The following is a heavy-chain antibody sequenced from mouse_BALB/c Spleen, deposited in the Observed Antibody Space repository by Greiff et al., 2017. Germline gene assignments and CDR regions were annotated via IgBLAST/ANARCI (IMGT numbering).Heavy chain of an antibody. CDR1: GYSITSGYY. J-gene: IGHJ3*01. D-gene: IGHD2-2*01. CDR2: ISYDGSN. Sequence: EVQLVESGPGLVKPSQSLSLTCSVTGYSITSGYYWNWIRQFPGNKLEWMGYISYDGSNNYNPSLKNRISITRDTSKNQFFLKLNSVTTEDTATYYCASGLRRSWFAYWGQGTLVTVSA. V-gene: IGHV3-6*02. CDR3: ASGLRRSWFAY.